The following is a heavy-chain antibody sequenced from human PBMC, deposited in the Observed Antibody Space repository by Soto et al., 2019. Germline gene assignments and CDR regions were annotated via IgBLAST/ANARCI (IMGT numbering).Heavy chain of an antibody. Sequence: PSETLSLTCTVSGGSISSSSYYWGWIRQPPGKGLEWVSLIQSGGTTYYADSVKGRFTISRDTSENTLHLQMDSLRVEDTAVYYCARDDVLCDGGRCYGITLAVWGQGTTVTVSS. CDR1: GGSISSSSYY. J-gene: IGHJ6*02. CDR2: IQSGGTT. D-gene: IGHD2-15*01. CDR3: ARDDVLCDGGRCYGITLAV. V-gene: IGHV3-66*01.